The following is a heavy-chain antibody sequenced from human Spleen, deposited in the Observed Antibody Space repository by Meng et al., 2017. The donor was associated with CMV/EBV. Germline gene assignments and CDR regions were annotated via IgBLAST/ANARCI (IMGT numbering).Heavy chain of an antibody. V-gene: IGHV3-21*01. CDR1: GFTFSSYS. D-gene: IGHD2-2*01. CDR2: ISSGSTYI. Sequence: GGSLRLSCTASGFTFSSYSLNWVRQAPGKGLEWVSSISSGSTYIYYADSVKGRFNISRDNAKNSLYLQMNSLRAEDTAVYYCARDEIPATALSYYYGMDVWGQGTTVTVSS. J-gene: IGHJ6*02. CDR3: ARDEIPATALSYYYGMDV.